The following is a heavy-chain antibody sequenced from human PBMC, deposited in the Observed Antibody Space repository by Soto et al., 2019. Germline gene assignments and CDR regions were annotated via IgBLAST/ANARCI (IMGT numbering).Heavy chain of an antibody. D-gene: IGHD3-16*01. J-gene: IGHJ4*02. Sequence: PGESLKISCKGSGYSFTSYWIGWVRQMPGKGLEWMGIIYPDDSDTRYSPSFQGHVTISVDKSISTAYVQWSGLKASDSAIYYCFRGGVTSRTFDYWGQGTLVPSP. CDR2: IYPDDSDT. CDR1: GYSFTSYW. V-gene: IGHV5-51*01. CDR3: FRGGVTSRTFDY.